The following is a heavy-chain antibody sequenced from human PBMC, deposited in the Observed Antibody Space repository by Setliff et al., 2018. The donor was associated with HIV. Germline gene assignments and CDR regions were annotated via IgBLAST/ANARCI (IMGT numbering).Heavy chain of an antibody. CDR3: ARHGAYEAYYDYMDV. CDR2: IYHSGTT. J-gene: IGHJ6*03. D-gene: IGHD5-12*01. V-gene: IGHV4-38-2*01. Sequence: PSETLSLTCAVSGYSISSGHYWGWIRQPPGKGLEWIGSIYHSGTTDDNPSRKSRVTISVDTSKNQFSLKLSSVTAADTAVYYCARHGAYEAYYDYMDVWGKGTTGTVSS. CDR1: GYSISSGHY.